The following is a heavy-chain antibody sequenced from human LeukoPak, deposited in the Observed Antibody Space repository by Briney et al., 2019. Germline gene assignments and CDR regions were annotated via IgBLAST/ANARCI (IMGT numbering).Heavy chain of an antibody. Sequence: PSETLSLTCTVSGGSISRYYWSWVRQPPGKGLEWVGYIYYSGSTNYNPSLKSRVTISVDTSKNQFSLKLSSVTAADTAVYYCARGGDSSGYPDYWGQGTLVTVSS. D-gene: IGHD3-22*01. CDR3: ARGGDSSGYPDY. CDR1: GGSISRYY. J-gene: IGHJ4*02. CDR2: IYYSGST. V-gene: IGHV4-59*01.